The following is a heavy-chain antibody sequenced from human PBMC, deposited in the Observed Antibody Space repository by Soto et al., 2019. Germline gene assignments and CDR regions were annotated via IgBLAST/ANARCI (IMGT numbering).Heavy chain of an antibody. Sequence: ASLKVSCHASGYSFTSYDITWVLQATGQGLEWMGWMNPNSGNTGYAQKFQGRVTMTRNTSISTAYMELSSLRSEDTAVYYCARDYDFGSGLGGSQQSHGMDVWGQGTTLTVSS. D-gene: IGHD3-3*01. CDR1: GYSFTSYD. V-gene: IGHV1-8*01. J-gene: IGHJ6*02. CDR2: MNPNSGNT. CDR3: ARDYDFGSGLGGSQQSHGMDV.